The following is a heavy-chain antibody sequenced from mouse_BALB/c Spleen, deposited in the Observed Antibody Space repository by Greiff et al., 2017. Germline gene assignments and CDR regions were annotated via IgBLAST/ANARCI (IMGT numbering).Heavy chain of an antibody. CDR1: GYTFTNYW. J-gene: IGHJ3*01. CDR2: IYPGGGYT. V-gene: IGHV1-63*02. Sequence: QVQLQQPGAELVKPGASVKISCKASGYTFTNYWLGWVKQRPGHGLEWIGDIYPGGGYTNYNEKFKGKATLTADTSSSTAYMQLSSLTSEDSAVYFCARSDFFAYWGQGTLVTVSA. CDR3: ARSDFFAY.